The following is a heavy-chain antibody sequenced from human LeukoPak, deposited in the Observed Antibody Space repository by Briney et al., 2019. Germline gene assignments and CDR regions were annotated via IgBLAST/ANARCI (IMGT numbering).Heavy chain of an antibody. Sequence: GGSLRLSCAASGFTFSSYWMHWVRQAPRKGLVWVSRINSDGSSTNYADSVKGRFTICRDNAKNTLHLQMNSLRAEDTAVYYCARSVRGLYYFDYWGQGTLVTVSS. J-gene: IGHJ4*02. CDR3: ARSVRGLYYFDY. D-gene: IGHD3-10*01. CDR2: INSDGSST. V-gene: IGHV3-74*01. CDR1: GFTFSSYW.